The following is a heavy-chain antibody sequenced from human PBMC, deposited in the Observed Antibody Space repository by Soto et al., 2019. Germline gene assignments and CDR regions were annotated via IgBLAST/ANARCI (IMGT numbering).Heavy chain of an antibody. CDR3: ARDRCSWYGYYYGLDV. Sequence: PEGALRVSCAAYGFIFSTYAMNWVRQAPGKGLEWVALISYDGSNKYYGDSVKGRFTISRDNSKNTLYLQMNSLRAEDTAVYYCARDRCSWYGYYYGLDVSGIYTTSTVSA. CDR2: ISYDGSNK. J-gene: IGHJ6*04. D-gene: IGHD6-13*01. CDR1: GFIFSTYA. V-gene: IGHV3-30-3*01.